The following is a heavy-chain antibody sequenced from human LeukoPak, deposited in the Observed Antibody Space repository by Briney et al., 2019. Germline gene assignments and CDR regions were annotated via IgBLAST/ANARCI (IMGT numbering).Heavy chain of an antibody. CDR3: ARGYSSSWYGPFDY. D-gene: IGHD6-13*01. CDR1: GGSISSGGYY. V-gene: IGHV4-31*03. CDR2: IYALGST. Sequence: PSETLSLTCTISGGSISSGGYYWSWVRQHPGKGLEWIGYIYALGSTSYSPSLKSRVTMSVDTSKNQFSLKLSSVTAADTAVYYCARGYSSSWYGPFDYWGQGTLVTVSS. J-gene: IGHJ4*02.